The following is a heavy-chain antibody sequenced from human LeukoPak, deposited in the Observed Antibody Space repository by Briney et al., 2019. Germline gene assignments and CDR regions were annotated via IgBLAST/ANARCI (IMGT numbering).Heavy chain of an antibody. CDR2: INPNTGDT. Sequence: ASVKVSCKTSGYSFTGYYMHWVRQAPGQGLEWMGWINPNTGDTNYAQKFQGRVAMTRDTSITTAYMEPTRLTSDDTAVYYCARDRGSSWYFDYWGQGTLVTVSS. V-gene: IGHV1-2*02. J-gene: IGHJ4*02. D-gene: IGHD6-13*01. CDR1: GYSFTGYY. CDR3: ARDRGSSWYFDY.